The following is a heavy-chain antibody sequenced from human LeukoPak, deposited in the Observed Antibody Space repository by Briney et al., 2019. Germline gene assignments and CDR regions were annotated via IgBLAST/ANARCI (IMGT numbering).Heavy chain of an antibody. V-gene: IGHV4-39*02. J-gene: IGHJ3*02. CDR2: IYYSGST. CDR1: GGSISSSSYY. CDR3: ARDRSSWYDDAFDI. Sequence: PSETLSLTCTVSGGSISSSSYYWGWIRQPPGKGLEWIGSIYYSGSTYYNPSLKSRVTISVDTSKNQFSLKLSSVTAADTAVYYCARDRSSWYDDAFDIWGQGTMVTVSS. D-gene: IGHD6-13*01.